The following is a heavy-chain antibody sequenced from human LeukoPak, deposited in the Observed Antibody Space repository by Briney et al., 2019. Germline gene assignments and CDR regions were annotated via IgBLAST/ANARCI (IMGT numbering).Heavy chain of an antibody. Sequence: SETLSLTCTVSGGSISSSYWSWIRQPPGKGLEWIGYIYYSGSTNYNPSLKSRVTISVDTSRNQFSLKLSSVTAADTAIYYCARHGIYDSTGYFYAYWGQGTLVTVSS. D-gene: IGHD3-22*01. CDR1: GGSISSSY. CDR3: ARHGIYDSTGYFYAY. J-gene: IGHJ4*02. CDR2: IYYSGST. V-gene: IGHV4-59*08.